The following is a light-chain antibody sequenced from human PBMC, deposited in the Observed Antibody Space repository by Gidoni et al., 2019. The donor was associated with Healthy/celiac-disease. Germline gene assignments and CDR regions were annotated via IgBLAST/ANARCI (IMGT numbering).Light chain of an antibody. CDR3: QQDYNLPCT. Sequence: EIVMTQSPATLSLSPGERATLSCRASQSVSSSYLSWYQQKPGQAPRLLIYGASTRATGIPARFSGSGSGTDFTLTISSLQPEDFAVYYCQQDYNLPCTFGQXTKLEIK. CDR2: GAS. CDR1: QSVSSSY. J-gene: IGKJ2*02. V-gene: IGKV3D-7*01.